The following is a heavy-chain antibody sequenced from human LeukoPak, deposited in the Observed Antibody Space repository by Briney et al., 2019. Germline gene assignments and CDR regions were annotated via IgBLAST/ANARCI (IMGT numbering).Heavy chain of an antibody. V-gene: IGHV1-46*01. Sequence: ASVKVSCKASGYSFTTYGMNWVPQAPGQGLEWMGMIYPRDGSTSYAQRFQDRVTVTRDTSTSTVHMELSGLRSEDTAVYYCARDQEGFDYWGQGTLVTVSS. CDR1: GYSFTTYG. J-gene: IGHJ4*02. CDR2: IYPRDGST. CDR3: ARDQEGFDY.